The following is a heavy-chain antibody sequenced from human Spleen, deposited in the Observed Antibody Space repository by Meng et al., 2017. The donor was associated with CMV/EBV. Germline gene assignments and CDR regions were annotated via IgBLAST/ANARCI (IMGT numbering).Heavy chain of an antibody. CDR1: GGSINNPKYY. Sequence: CTVSGGSINNPKYYWGWIRQPPGKGLEWIGSIYYTGTTYYNPPLKSRGTISVDTSRSQFSLKLRSVTAADTAVYFCARPLDFWSEWRDWGQGALVTVSS. J-gene: IGHJ4*02. V-gene: IGHV4-39*01. D-gene: IGHD3-3*01. CDR3: ARPLDFWSEWRD. CDR2: IYYTGTT.